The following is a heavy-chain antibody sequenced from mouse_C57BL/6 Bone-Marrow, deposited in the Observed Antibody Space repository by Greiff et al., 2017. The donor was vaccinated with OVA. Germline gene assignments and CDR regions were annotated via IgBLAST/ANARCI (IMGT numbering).Heavy chain of an antibody. J-gene: IGHJ1*03. Sequence: VQLQQSGAELVKPGASVKISCKASGYAFSSYWMNWVKQRPGKGLEWIGQIYPGDGDTNYNGKFKGKATLTADKSSSTAYMQLSSLTSEDSAVYFCARLVYYYGSGGYFDVWGTGTTVTVSS. V-gene: IGHV1-80*01. D-gene: IGHD1-1*01. CDR1: GYAFSSYW. CDR3: ARLVYYYGSGGYFDV. CDR2: IYPGDGDT.